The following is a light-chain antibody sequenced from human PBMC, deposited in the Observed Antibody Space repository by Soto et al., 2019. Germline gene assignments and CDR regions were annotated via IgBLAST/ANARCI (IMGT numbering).Light chain of an antibody. V-gene: IGLV1-40*01. J-gene: IGLJ2*01. CDR1: SSNIGAGYD. Sequence: QSVLTQPPSVSGAPGQRVAISCTGCSSNIGAGYDVHWYQLLPGTAPKLLIYGNNNRPSGVPDRFSGSKSGTSASLAITGLQAEDEADYYCQSYDSSLRSSVFGGGTKVTVL. CDR3: QSYDSSLRSSV. CDR2: GNN.